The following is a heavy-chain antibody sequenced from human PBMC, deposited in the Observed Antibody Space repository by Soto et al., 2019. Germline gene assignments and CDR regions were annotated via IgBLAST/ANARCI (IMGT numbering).Heavy chain of an antibody. D-gene: IGHD6-13*01. CDR3: ARNLEQQQSKDYYYDGMDV. CDR1: GYTLTELS. Sequence: ASVKVSCKVSGYTLTELSMHWVRQAPGKGLEWMGGFDPEDGETIYAQKFQGRVTMTEDTSTDTAYMELSSLRSEDTAVYYCARNLEQQQSKDYYYDGMDVWGQGTTVTVSS. V-gene: IGHV1-24*01. CDR2: FDPEDGET. J-gene: IGHJ6*02.